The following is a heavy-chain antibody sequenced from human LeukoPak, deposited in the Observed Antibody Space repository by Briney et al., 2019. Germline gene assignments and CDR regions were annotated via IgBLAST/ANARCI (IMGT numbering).Heavy chain of an antibody. CDR1: GFTFSNYE. J-gene: IGHJ1*01. CDR2: IASSGSTI. CDR3: ATSRGYFFRWFQH. Sequence: GGSLRLSCSASGFTFSNYEMNWVRQAPGKGLEWVSYIASSGSTIYYVDSVKGRFTISRGNAKSSLYLQMNSLRADDTAVYYCATSRGYFFRWFQHWGQGTLVTVSS. D-gene: IGHD3-22*01. V-gene: IGHV3-48*03.